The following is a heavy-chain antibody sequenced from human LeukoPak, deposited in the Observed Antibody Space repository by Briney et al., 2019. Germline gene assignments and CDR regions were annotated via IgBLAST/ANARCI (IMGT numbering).Heavy chain of an antibody. CDR3: ARPHMVRGFGSGY. D-gene: IGHD3-10*01. CDR2: MNPNSGNT. Sequence: ASVKVSCKASGYTFTSYGISWVRQAPGQGLEWMGWMNPNSGNTGYAQKFQGRVTMTRNTSISTAYMELSSLRSEDTAVYYCARPHMVRGFGSGYWGQGTLVTVSS. J-gene: IGHJ4*02. CDR1: GYTFTSYG. V-gene: IGHV1-8*02.